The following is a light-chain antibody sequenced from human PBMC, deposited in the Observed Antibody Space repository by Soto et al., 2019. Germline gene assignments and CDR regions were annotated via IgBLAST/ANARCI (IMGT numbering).Light chain of an antibody. J-gene: IGKJ4*01. CDR1: QGIGNS. CDR3: QKHDYAPLT. CDR2: TSS. V-gene: IGKV1-27*01. Sequence: DIQMTQSPSSLSASVGDRVTITCRASQGIGNSLSWYQQKPGKVPKLLIYTSSTLQLGVPSRFSGSGSGTDFTLTISSLQPEDVATYYCQKHDYAPLTFGGGTKVEIK.